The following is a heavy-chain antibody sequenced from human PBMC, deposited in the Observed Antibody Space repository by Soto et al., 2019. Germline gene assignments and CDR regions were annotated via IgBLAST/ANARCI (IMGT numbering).Heavy chain of an antibody. Sequence: ASVKVSCKASGYTFTSYGISWVRQAPGQGLEWMGWISAYNGNTNYAQKLQGRVTMTTDTSTSTAYMELRSLRSDDTAVYYCARDAPQLDSNFYFDYWGQGTLVTVSS. V-gene: IGHV1-18*01. CDR2: ISAYNGNT. CDR1: GYTFTSYG. J-gene: IGHJ4*02. CDR3: ARDAPQLDSNFYFDY. D-gene: IGHD4-4*01.